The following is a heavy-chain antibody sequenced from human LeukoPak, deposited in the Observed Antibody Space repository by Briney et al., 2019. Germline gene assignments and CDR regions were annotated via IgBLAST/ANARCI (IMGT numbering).Heavy chain of an antibody. J-gene: IGHJ4*02. CDR2: IIPIFGTA. CDR1: GGTFSSFA. Sequence: SVTVSCKASGGTFSSFAISWVRQAPGQGLEWMGGIIPIFGTAHYAQKFQGRVTITADESTSTAYMELSSLRSEDTAVYYCARDLGTVTTWVFDYWGQGTLVTVSS. CDR3: ARDLGTVTTWVFDY. D-gene: IGHD4-11*01. V-gene: IGHV1-69*01.